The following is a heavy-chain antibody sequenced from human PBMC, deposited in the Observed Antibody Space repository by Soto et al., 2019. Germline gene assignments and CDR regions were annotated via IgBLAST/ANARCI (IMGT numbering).Heavy chain of an antibody. CDR3: ARGKRYTNDY. J-gene: IGHJ4*02. V-gene: IGHV1-8*01. CDR1: GYTFSNYD. D-gene: IGHD2-2*02. Sequence: QVQLVQSGAEVKKPGASVKVSCKASGYTFSNYDINWVRQATGQGLEWMGWMSPNSGRTGYAQKFQGRVTMTRNTSSSTASMELSSLRSEDTAVYYCARGKRYTNDYWGQGTLVTVSS. CDR2: MSPNSGRT.